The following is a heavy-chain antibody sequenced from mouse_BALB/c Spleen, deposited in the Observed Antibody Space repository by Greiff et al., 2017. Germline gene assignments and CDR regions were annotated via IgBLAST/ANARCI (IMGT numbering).Heavy chain of an antibody. CDR2: ISSGSSTI. CDR3: AREGIYDGYYDAMDY. V-gene: IGHV5-17*02. J-gene: IGHJ4*01. D-gene: IGHD2-3*01. CDR1: GFTFSSFG. Sequence: DVKLVESGGGLVQPGGSRKLSCAASGFTFSSFGMHWVRQAPEKGLEWVAYISSGSSTIYYADTVKGRFTISRDNPKNTLFLQMTSLRSEDTAMYYCAREGIYDGYYDAMDYWGQGTSVTVSS.